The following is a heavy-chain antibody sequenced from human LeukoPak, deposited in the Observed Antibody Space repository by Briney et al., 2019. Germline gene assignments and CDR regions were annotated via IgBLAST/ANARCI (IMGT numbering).Heavy chain of an antibody. J-gene: IGHJ6*02. CDR2: INPNSGGT. CDR1: GYTFTGYY. D-gene: IGHD6-19*01. V-gene: IGHV1-2*02. Sequence: ASVKVSFKASGYTFTGYYMHWVRQAPGQGLEWMGWINPNSGGTNYAQKFQGRVTMTRDTSISTAYMELSRLRSDDTAVYYCARGPPESSGWYHYYYYYGMDVWGQGTTVTVSS. CDR3: ARGPPESSGWYHYYYYYGMDV.